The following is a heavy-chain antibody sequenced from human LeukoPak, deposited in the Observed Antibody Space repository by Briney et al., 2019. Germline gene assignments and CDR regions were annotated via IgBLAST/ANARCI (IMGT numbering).Heavy chain of an antibody. V-gene: IGHV3-30*02. CDR3: AKDRVDGSGWYPDY. Sequence: GGSLRLSCAASGFTFSSYGMHWVRQAPGKGLGWVAFIRYDGSNKYYADSVKGRFTISRDNSKNTLYLQMNSLRAEDTAVYYCAKDRVDGSGWYPDYWGQGTLVTVSS. J-gene: IGHJ4*02. D-gene: IGHD6-19*01. CDR1: GFTFSSYG. CDR2: IRYDGSNK.